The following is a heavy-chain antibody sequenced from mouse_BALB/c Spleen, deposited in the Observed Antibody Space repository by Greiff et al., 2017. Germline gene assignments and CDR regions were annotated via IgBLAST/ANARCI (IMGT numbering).Heavy chain of an antibody. CDR2: IDPSDSYT. J-gene: IGHJ4*01. V-gene: IGHV1S126*01. Sequence: QVQLQQPGAELVKPGASVKISCKASGYTFTSYWMNWVKQRPGQGLEWIGEIDPSDSYTNNNQKFKDKATLTVDKSSSTAYMQLSSLTSEDSAVYYCARSISGYAMDYWGQGTSVTVSS. D-gene: IGHD1-3*01. CDR1: GYTFTSYW. CDR3: ARSISGYAMDY.